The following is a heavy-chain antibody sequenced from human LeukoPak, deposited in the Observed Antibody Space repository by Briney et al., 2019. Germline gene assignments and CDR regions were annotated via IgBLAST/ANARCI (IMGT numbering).Heavy chain of an antibody. CDR1: GGSISSSSYY. CDR3: ARGVPQYFDY. V-gene: IGHV4-39*07. CDR2: IHYSGST. D-gene: IGHD2-8*01. Sequence: PSETLSLTCTVSGGSISSSSYYWGWIRQPPGKGLEWIGSIHYSGSTYYNPSLKSRVTISVDTPKHQFSLKLSSVTAADTAVYYCARGVPQYFDYWGQGTLVTVSS. J-gene: IGHJ4*02.